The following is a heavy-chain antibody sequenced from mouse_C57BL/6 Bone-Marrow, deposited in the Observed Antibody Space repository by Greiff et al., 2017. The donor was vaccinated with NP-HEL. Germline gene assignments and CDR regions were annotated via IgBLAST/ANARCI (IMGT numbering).Heavy chain of an antibody. CDR3: ARRSQYFDV. CDR2: ISSGGSYT. V-gene: IGHV5-6*02. J-gene: IGHJ1*03. CDR1: GFTFSSYG. Sequence: DVKLVESGGDLVKPGGSLKLSCAASGFTFSSYGMSWVRQTPDKRLEWVATISSGGSYTYYPDSVKGRFTISRDNAKNTLYLQMSSLKSEDTAMYYCARRSQYFDVWGTGTTVTVSS.